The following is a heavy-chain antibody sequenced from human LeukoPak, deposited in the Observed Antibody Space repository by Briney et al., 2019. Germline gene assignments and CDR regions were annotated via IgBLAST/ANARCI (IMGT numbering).Heavy chain of an antibody. J-gene: IGHJ4*02. CDR2: INHSGST. CDR1: GGSFSGYY. Sequence: PSETLSLTCAVYGGSFSGYYWSWIRQPPGKGLEWIGEINHSGSTNYNPSLKSRVTISVDTSKNQFSLKLSSVTAADTAVYYCARVLSEGLFDYWGQGTLVTVSS. V-gene: IGHV4-34*01. CDR3: ARVLSEGLFDY.